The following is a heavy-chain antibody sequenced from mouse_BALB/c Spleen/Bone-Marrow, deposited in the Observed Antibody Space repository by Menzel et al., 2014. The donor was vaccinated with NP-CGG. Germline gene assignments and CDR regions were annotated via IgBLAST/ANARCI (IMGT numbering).Heavy chain of an antibody. CDR2: IIYSGST. CDR1: GYSITSDYA. Sequence: VQLKESGPGLVKPSQSLSLPCTVTGYSITSDYAWNWIRQFPGNKLEWMGYIIYSGSTSYNPSLKSRISITRDTSNNQFFLQLNSVTTEDTATYSCARSADWYFDVWGAGTTVTVSS. V-gene: IGHV3-2*02. J-gene: IGHJ1*01. CDR3: ARSADWYFDV.